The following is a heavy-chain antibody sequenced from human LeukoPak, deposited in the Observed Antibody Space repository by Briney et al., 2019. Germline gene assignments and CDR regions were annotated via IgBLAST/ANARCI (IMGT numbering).Heavy chain of an antibody. CDR1: GFTFSSYA. V-gene: IGHV3-23*01. D-gene: IGHD3-10*01. J-gene: IGHJ4*02. CDR2: ISGSGGST. CDR3: VRKGQSEDFGKPD. Sequence: GGSLRLSCAASGFTFSSYAMSWVRQAPGKGLEWVSAISGSGGSTYYADSVKGRFTISRDNSKKMLYLQMNSLKAEDTAVYYCVRKGQSEDFGKPDWGQGTLVTVSS.